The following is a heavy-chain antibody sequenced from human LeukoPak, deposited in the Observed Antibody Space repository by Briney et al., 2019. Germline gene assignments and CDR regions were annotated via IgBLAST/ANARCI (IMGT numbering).Heavy chain of an antibody. J-gene: IGHJ4*02. CDR1: GYTFTGYY. D-gene: IGHD3-9*01. CDR3: ARDISRYYDILTGYYPIYYFDY. CDR2: INPNSGGT. Sequence: AASVKVSCKASGYTFTGYYMHWVRQAPGQGLGWMGWINPNSGGTNYAQKFQGRVTMTRGTSISTAYMELSRLRSDDTAVYYCARDISRYYDILTGYYPIYYFDYWGQGTLVTVSS. V-gene: IGHV1-2*02.